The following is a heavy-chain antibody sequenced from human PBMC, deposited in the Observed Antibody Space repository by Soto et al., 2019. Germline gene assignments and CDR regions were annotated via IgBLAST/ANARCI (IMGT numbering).Heavy chain of an antibody. CDR2: ISYDGSNK. Sequence: GESLKISCAASGFTFSSYAMHWVRQAPGKGLEWVAVISYDGSNKYYADSVKGRFTISRDNSKNTLYLQMNSLRAEDTAVYYCARSGSGYPHSHDYYYYGMDVWGQGTTVTVSS. CDR3: ARSGSGYPHSHDYYYYGMDV. D-gene: IGHD3-3*01. J-gene: IGHJ6*02. V-gene: IGHV3-30-3*01. CDR1: GFTFSSYA.